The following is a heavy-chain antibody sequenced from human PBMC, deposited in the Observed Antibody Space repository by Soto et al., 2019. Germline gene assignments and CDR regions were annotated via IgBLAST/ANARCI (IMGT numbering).Heavy chain of an antibody. V-gene: IGHV3-30*04. D-gene: IGHD1-26*01. CDR1: GGTFNRHA. Sequence: GGSLRLSCAVSGGTFNRHAINWVRQAPGKGLEWVAVISFDGKNKYYGDSVEGRFTVSRENFNNTVYLQMNSLRGEDTAVYFCARDRWEQAPPRYYYGMDVWGQGTTVTVSS. CDR3: ARDRWEQAPPRYYYGMDV. J-gene: IGHJ6*02. CDR2: ISFDGKNK.